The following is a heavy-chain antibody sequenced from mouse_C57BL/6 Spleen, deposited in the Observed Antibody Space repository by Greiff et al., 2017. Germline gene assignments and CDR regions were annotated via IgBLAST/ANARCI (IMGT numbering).Heavy chain of an antibody. CDR3: ASTGVWFAY. Sequence: VQLQQSGAELMKPGASVKLSCKATGYTFTGYWIEWVKQRPGHGLEWIGEILPGSGSTNYNEKFKGKATLTADTSSNTAYMQLSSLTTEDAAIYYCASTGVWFAYWGQGTLVTVSA. D-gene: IGHD4-1*02. V-gene: IGHV1-9*01. CDR2: ILPGSGST. CDR1: GYTFTGYW. J-gene: IGHJ3*01.